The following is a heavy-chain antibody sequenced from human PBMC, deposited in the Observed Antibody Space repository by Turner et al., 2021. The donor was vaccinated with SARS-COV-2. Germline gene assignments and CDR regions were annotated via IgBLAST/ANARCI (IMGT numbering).Heavy chain of an antibody. J-gene: IGHJ3*02. V-gene: IGHV3-13*01. Sequence: EVQLVESGGGLVQPGGSLRLSCAASVFTFRSYNMHWVRQATGKGLEWVSGIGTAGDTYYPGSVKGRFTISRENAKNSLYLQMNSLRAGDTAVYYCARAGIGYCTSTSCYMGAFDIWGQGTMVTVSS. CDR2: IGTAGDT. CDR1: VFTFRSYN. CDR3: ARAGIGYCTSTSCYMGAFDI. D-gene: IGHD2-2*02.